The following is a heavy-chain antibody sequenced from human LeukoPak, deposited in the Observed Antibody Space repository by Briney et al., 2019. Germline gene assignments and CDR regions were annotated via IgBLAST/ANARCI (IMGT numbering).Heavy chain of an antibody. J-gene: IGHJ4*02. CDR1: GYTFTGYY. D-gene: IGHD5-24*01. CDR3: ARDALEMATISYFDY. V-gene: IGHV1-2*02. CDR2: INPNSGGT. Sequence: ASVKVPCKASGYTFTGYYMHWVRQAPGQGLEWMGWINPNSGGTNYAQKFQGRVTMTRDTSISTAYMELSRLRSDDTAVYYCARDALEMATISYFDYWGQGTLVTVSS.